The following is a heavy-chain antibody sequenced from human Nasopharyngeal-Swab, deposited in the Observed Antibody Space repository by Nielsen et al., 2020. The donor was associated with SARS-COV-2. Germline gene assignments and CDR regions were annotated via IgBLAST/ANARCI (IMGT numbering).Heavy chain of an antibody. V-gene: IGHV3-23*01. CDR3: AKHGWESGYYDFWSGYYTGPSGIDY. CDR2: ISGSGGST. J-gene: IGHJ4*02. CDR1: GFTFSSYA. Sequence: GSLKISCAASGFTFSSYAMSWVRQAPGKGLEWVSAISGSGGSTYYADSVKGRFTISRDNSKNTLYLQMNSLRAEDTAVYYCAKHGWESGYYDFWSGYYTGPSGIDYWGQGTLVTVSS. D-gene: IGHD3-3*01.